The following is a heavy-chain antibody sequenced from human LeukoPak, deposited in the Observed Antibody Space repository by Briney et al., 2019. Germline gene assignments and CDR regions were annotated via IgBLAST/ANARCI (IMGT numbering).Heavy chain of an antibody. D-gene: IGHD3-10*01. CDR2: IIPIFGTA. J-gene: IGHJ5*02. CDR1: GGTFSSYA. CDR3: ARESGMNYYGSGHNWLDP. V-gene: IGHV1-69*06. Sequence: GASVKVSCKASGGTFSSYAISWVRQAPGQGLEWMGRIIPIFGTANYAQKFQGRVTITADKSTSTAYMELSSLRSEDTAVYYCARESGMNYYGSGHNWLDPWGQGTLVTVSS.